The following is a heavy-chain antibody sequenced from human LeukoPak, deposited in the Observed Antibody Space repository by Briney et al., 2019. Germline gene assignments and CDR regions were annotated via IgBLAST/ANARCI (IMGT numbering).Heavy chain of an antibody. V-gene: IGHV4-34*01. CDR1: GGSFSGYY. D-gene: IGHD3-9*01. CDR2: INHSGST. CDR3: ARGLRYFDWLYAFDI. Sequence: PSETLSLTCAVYGGSFSGYYWSWIRQPPGKGLDWIGEINHSGSTNYNPSLKSRVTISVDTSKNQFSLKLSSVTAADTAVYYCARGLRYFDWLYAFDIWGQGTMVTVSS. J-gene: IGHJ3*02.